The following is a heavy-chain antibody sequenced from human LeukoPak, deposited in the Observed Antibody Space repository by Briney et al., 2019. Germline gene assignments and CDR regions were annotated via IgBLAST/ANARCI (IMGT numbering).Heavy chain of an antibody. V-gene: IGHV4-39*07. J-gene: IGHJ5*02. D-gene: IGHD3-3*01. CDR1: GDSISTSSYY. CDR3: ATATWYYDFWSGYYTGNWFDP. CDR2: IYYSGST. Sequence: SETLSLTCSVSGDSISTSSYYWGWIRQPPGKGLEWIGTIYYSGSTYYNPSLTSRVTISVDTSKNQFSLKLSSVTAADTAVYYCATATWYYDFWSGYYTGNWFDPWGQGTLVTVSS.